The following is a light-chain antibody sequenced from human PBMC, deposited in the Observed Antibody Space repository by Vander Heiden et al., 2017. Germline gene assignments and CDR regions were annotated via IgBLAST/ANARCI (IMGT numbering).Light chain of an antibody. V-gene: IGLV1-40*01. CDR3: QSYDSSLGGHVV. J-gene: IGLJ2*01. CDR1: TSTIGAGYD. CDR2: DNI. Sequence: QSVLTHPPSVSGAPGLRVTISCTGSTSTIGAGYDVHWYQQLPGTAPKLLIYDNINRPSGVPDRFSGSKSGTSASLAITGLQAEDEADYYCQSYDSSLGGHVVFGGGTKLTVL.